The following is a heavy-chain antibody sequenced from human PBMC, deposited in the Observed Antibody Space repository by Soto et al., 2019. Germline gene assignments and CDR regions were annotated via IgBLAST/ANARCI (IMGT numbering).Heavy chain of an antibody. CDR3: AKVHAYYYDSSGYYPNTFDY. CDR1: GFTFSSYA. Sequence: GGSLRLSCAASGFTFSSYAMSWVRQAPGKGLEWVSAISGSGGSTYYADSVKGRFTISRDNSKNTLYLQMNSLRAEDTAVYYCAKVHAYYYDSSGYYPNTFDYWGQGTLVTVSS. CDR2: ISGSGGST. D-gene: IGHD3-22*01. V-gene: IGHV3-23*01. J-gene: IGHJ4*02.